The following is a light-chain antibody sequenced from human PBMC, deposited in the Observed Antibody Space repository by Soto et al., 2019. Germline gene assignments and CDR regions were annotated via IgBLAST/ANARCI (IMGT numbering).Light chain of an antibody. V-gene: IGKV1-39*01. CDR1: QRISTH. CDR3: QQSYSEPPLS. CDR2: DTS. Sequence: DIQLTQSPSSLSASLGDTVTITCRASQRISTHLNWYQHRPGKAARLLIFDTSGMQGGVPSRFSGSKYVTEFNLTISGLQPDDFASYYCQQSYSEPPLSFGGGNKVEIK. J-gene: IGKJ4*01.